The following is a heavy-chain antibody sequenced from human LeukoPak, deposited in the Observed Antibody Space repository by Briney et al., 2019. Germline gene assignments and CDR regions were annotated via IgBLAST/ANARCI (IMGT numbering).Heavy chain of an antibody. CDR1: GASITSGAYY. CDR2: VYYSGTI. D-gene: IGHD4/OR15-4a*01. Sequence: SETLSLTCSVSGASITSGAYYWAWLRQPPGKGLEWIGSVYYSGTINYNPSLKGRVSISRDMSKNQFSLNLNSVNATDTAVHYCARRDYAAWFDPWGQGTLVTVSS. J-gene: IGHJ5*02. V-gene: IGHV4-39*07. CDR3: ARRDYAAWFDP.